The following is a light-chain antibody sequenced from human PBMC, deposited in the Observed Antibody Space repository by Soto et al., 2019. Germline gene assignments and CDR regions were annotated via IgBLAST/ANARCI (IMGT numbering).Light chain of an antibody. CDR2: GAT. V-gene: IGKV3-20*01. J-gene: IGKJ1*01. Sequence: EIVLTQSPDTLSLSPGEWATLSCRVSQSVSSRYLAWYQHKPGQAPRLLIYGATSRATGIPDRFSGSGSGTDFTLTISGLEPEDFAVYYCQQYKEWRTFGQGTNVDI. CDR3: QQYKEWRT. CDR1: QSVSSRY.